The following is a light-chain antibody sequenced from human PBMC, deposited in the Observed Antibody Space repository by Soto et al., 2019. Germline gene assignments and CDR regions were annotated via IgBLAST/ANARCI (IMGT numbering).Light chain of an antibody. Sequence: DLQMTQSPSTLSASVGDRVTITCRASQSISSWLAWYQQKPVKTPQLLIYDASSLESGVPSRCSGSGSGTEFTLTMSSLQPYDFATYYCQQYNSYRTFGQGTKVES. CDR2: DAS. CDR1: QSISSW. V-gene: IGKV1-5*01. CDR3: QQYNSYRT. J-gene: IGKJ1*01.